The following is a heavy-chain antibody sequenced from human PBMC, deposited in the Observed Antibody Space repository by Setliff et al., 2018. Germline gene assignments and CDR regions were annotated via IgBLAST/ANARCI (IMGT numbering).Heavy chain of an antibody. J-gene: IGHJ4*02. CDR1: GFSFSNYY. CDR3: ARLPNYVWGSPVDY. CDR2: IKEDGSEE. Sequence: LRLSCVASGFSFSNYYMSWVRQAPGKGLEWVANIKEDGSEEYYVDSVKGRFTISRDNAKNSVFLQMNSLRADDTAVYYCARLPNYVWGSPVDYWGQGTLVTSPQ. V-gene: IGHV3-7*01. D-gene: IGHD3-16*01.